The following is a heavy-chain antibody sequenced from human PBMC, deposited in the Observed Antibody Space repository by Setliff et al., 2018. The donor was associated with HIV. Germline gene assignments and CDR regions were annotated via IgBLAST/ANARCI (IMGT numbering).Heavy chain of an antibody. V-gene: IGHV1-3*04. J-gene: IGHJ6*02. D-gene: IGHD1-26*01. CDR1: GYTFSQYA. CDR2: INTGNENT. Sequence: GASVKVSCKASGYTFSQYAMHWVRQAPGQRLEWMGWINTGNENTRYSQKFQGRVSIIRDTSANTAYMELTNLISDDSAIYYCASVSGGRPGNYYYAMDVWGQGTTVTVSS. CDR3: ASVSGGRPGNYYYAMDV.